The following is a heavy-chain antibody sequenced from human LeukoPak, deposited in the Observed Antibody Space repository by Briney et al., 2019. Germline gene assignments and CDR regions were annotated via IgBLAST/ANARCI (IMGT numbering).Heavy chain of an antibody. V-gene: IGHV3-43D*03. CDR3: AKGDCSSTSCLFDY. D-gene: IGHD2-2*01. J-gene: IGHJ4*02. Sequence: GGSLRLSCAASGFTFSYYAMSWVRQAPGKGLEWVSLISWDGGSTYYADSVKGRFTISRDNSKNSLYLQMNSLRAEDTALYYCAKGDCSSTSCLFDYWGQGTLVTVSS. CDR2: ISWDGGST. CDR1: GFTFSYYA.